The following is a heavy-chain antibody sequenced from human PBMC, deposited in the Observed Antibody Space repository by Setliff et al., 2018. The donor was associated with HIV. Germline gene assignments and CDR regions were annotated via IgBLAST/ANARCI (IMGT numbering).Heavy chain of an antibody. CDR2: IYHSGNT. CDR1: GYSISSGYF. Sequence: SETLSLTCAVSGYSISSGYFWGWIRQPPGKGLEWIGSIYHSGNTYYNPSLKSRVTVSAATSKNQFSLKLTSVTAADTAVYYCTRDWRAYGLMGSWGQGTLVTVSS. CDR3: TRDWRAYGLMGS. D-gene: IGHD4-17*01. J-gene: IGHJ5*02. V-gene: IGHV4-38-2*02.